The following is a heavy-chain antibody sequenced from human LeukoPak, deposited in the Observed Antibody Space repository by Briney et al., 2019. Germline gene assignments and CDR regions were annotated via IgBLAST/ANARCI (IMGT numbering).Heavy chain of an antibody. J-gene: IGHJ3*02. D-gene: IGHD3/OR15-3a*01. V-gene: IGHV1-8*01. Sequence: ASVKVSCKASGYTFSSYEINWVRQAPGQGLEWMGWMSPNTGNTGYAQKFQGRVTMTSDTSITTAYLELSSLRSEDTAVYYCARGGLDHDAFDIWGQGTMVTVSS. CDR1: GYTFSSYE. CDR3: ARGGLDHDAFDI. CDR2: MSPNTGNT.